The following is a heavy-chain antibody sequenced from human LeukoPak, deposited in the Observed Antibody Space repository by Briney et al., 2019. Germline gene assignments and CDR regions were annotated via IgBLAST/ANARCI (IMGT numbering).Heavy chain of an antibody. CDR3: AKDRIVGSTNHFDY. Sequence: PGGSLRLSCAASGFAFTSYSMSWVRQAPGEGLEGVSLISGSGDRTFYADSVRGRFTISRDNSKNTLYLQMNSLRAEDTAVYYCAKDRIVGSTNHFDYWGQGTLVTVSS. CDR1: GFAFTSYS. D-gene: IGHD1-26*01. V-gene: IGHV3-23*01. J-gene: IGHJ4*02. CDR2: ISGSGDRT.